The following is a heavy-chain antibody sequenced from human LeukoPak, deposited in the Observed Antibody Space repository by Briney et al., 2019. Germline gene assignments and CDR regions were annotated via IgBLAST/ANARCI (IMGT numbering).Heavy chain of an antibody. D-gene: IGHD2-15*01. CDR1: GYTFTVFY. Sequence: ASVKVSCKASGYTFTVFYMHWVRQAPGQGLEWMGWINPNSGGTNYAQKFQGRVTMTRDTSISTAYMELSRLRSDDTAVYYCARDYGDCSGGSCYPGYYFDYWGQGTLVTVSS. V-gene: IGHV1-2*02. CDR3: ARDYGDCSGGSCYPGYYFDY. CDR2: INPNSGGT. J-gene: IGHJ4*02.